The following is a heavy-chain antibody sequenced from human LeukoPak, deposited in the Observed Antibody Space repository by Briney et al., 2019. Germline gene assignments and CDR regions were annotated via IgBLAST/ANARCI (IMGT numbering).Heavy chain of an antibody. CDR1: GFTFSSYA. Sequence: GGSLRLSCAASGFTFSSYAISWVRQAPGKGLEWVSAISGSGGSTYYADSVKGRLTISRDNSKNTLYLQMNGLRAEDTAVYYCANLDYGDYSSDYWGQGTLVTVSS. CDR3: ANLDYGDYSSDY. D-gene: IGHD4-17*01. CDR2: ISGSGGST. J-gene: IGHJ4*02. V-gene: IGHV3-23*01.